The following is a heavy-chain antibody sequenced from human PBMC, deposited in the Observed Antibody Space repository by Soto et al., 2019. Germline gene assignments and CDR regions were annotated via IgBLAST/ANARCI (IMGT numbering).Heavy chain of an antibody. J-gene: IGHJ4*02. CDR2: NIPIFGTT. V-gene: IGHV1-69*12. CDR1: GGTLGSYG. D-gene: IGHD2-21*02. CDR3: ARGGGVVVTGIPFDY. Sequence: QVQLVQSGAEVKKPGSSVKVSCKASGGTLGSYGISWVRQAPGQGLEWMGVNIPIFGTTNYAQKFQGRVTITADESTNRAYMELNSLRSEDTAVYYCARGGGVVVTGIPFDYWGPGTLVTVSS.